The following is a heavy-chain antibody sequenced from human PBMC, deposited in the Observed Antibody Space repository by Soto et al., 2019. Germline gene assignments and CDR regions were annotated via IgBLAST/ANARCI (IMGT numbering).Heavy chain of an antibody. CDR1: GFTFSSYD. CDR3: AKNARFDDYGMDV. D-gene: IGHD6-6*01. Sequence: EVQLVESGGGLVQPGGSLRLSCAASGFTFSSYDMHWVRQATGKGLEWVSAIGTAADPYYPGSVKGRFTISRDKSKNTLNQQTNSMRGEETAVYYCAKNARFDDYGMDVWGQGTTVTVSS. J-gene: IGHJ6*02. CDR2: IGTAADP. V-gene: IGHV3-13*05.